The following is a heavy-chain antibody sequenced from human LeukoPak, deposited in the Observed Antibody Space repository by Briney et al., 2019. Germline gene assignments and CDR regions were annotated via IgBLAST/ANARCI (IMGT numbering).Heavy chain of an antibody. J-gene: IGHJ5*02. Sequence: SETLSLTCTVSSGSISSYYWSWIRQPPGKGLEWIGYIYTSGSTNYNPSLKSRVTISVDTSKNQFSLKLSSVTAADTAVYYCARTLTGPNWFDPWGQGTLVTVSS. CDR3: ARTLTGPNWFDP. CDR2: IYTSGST. D-gene: IGHD3-9*01. CDR1: SGSISSYY. V-gene: IGHV4-4*09.